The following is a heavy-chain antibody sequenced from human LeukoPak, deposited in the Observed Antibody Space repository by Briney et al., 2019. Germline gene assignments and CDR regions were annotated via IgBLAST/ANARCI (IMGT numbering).Heavy chain of an antibody. CDR3: ARGVYYYDSSGIYYYYMDV. CDR1: GFTFSSYE. D-gene: IGHD3-22*01. Sequence: GGSLRLSCAASGFTFSSYEMNGLRQAPGKGLEWISYISSGSTIYYADSVKGRFTISRDNAKNSLYLQMNSLRAEDTAVYYCARGVYYYDSSGIYYYYMDVWGKGTTVTVSS. J-gene: IGHJ6*03. CDR2: ISSGSTI. V-gene: IGHV3-48*03.